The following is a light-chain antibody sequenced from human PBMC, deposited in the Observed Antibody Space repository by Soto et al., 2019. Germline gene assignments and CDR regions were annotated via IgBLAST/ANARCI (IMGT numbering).Light chain of an antibody. Sequence: DIQMTQSPSSLSASVGDRINISCRASQDIGSRLAWYQQKAGKAPKILIYAAASLYSGVPSRFSATFSGTHFTLAINSLQPEDVATYFGQQGDEFPLTFGPGTKVDL. CDR1: QDIGSR. CDR3: QQGDEFPLT. V-gene: IGKV1-12*01. CDR2: AAA. J-gene: IGKJ3*01.